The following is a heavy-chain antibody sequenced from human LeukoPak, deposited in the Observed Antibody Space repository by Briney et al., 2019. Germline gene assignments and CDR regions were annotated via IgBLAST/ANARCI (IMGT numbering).Heavy chain of an antibody. CDR3: ARALASYYYDSSGSGVDY. V-gene: IGHV1-2*02. CDR2: INPNSGGT. CDR1: GYTFTGYY. Sequence: ASVKVSCKASGYTFTGYYMHWVRQAPGQGLEWMGWINPNSGGTNYAQKFQGRVTMTRDTSISTAYMELSRLRSDDTAVYYCARALASYYYDSSGSGVDYWGQGTLVTVSS. J-gene: IGHJ4*02. D-gene: IGHD3-22*01.